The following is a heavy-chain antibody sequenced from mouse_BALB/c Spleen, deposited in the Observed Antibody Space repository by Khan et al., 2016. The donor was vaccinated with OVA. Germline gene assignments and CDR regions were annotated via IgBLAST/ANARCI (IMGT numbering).Heavy chain of an antibody. V-gene: IGHV1S41*01. CDR3: ARSNYYGNGLYAFDY. CDR1: GYTFTSYW. J-gene: IGHJ4*01. CDR2: ISHGSGNP. D-gene: IGHD1-1*01. Sequence: DLVKPGASVKLSCKASGYTFTSYWINWIKQRPGKGLEWVGQISHGSGNPYYKTIFKGKATLTVDTSSTTVYIQHSSLSSEDSAVYFCARSNYYGNGLYAFDYWGQGTSVTVSS.